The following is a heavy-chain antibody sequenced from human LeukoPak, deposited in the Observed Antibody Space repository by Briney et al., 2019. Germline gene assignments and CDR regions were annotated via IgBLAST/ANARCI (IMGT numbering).Heavy chain of an antibody. Sequence: GGSLRLSCAASGFIFSNFGIHWVRQAPGKGLQWVSFIRHDGSNKYFVDSVKGRFTISRDNSKNTLYLQMNSLRIDDTAMYYCARDHRGTGSYFEYWGQGILVTVSS. CDR2: IRHDGSNK. J-gene: IGHJ4*02. D-gene: IGHD3-10*01. V-gene: IGHV3-30*02. CDR1: GFIFSNFG. CDR3: ARDHRGTGSYFEY.